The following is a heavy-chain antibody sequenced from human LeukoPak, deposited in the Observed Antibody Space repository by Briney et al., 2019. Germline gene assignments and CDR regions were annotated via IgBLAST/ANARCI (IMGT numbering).Heavy chain of an antibody. V-gene: IGHV3-7*01. CDR1: GFTFSSYW. J-gene: IGHJ6*03. Sequence: PGGSLRLSCAASGFTFSSYWMAWVRQAPGKGLEWVANIKQDGSEKYYVDSVKGRFTISRDNAKNSLYLQMNSLGAEDTAVYYCARVLPYYYYMDVWGKGTTVTVSS. CDR3: ARVLPYYYYMDV. CDR2: IKQDGSEK. D-gene: IGHD3-10*01.